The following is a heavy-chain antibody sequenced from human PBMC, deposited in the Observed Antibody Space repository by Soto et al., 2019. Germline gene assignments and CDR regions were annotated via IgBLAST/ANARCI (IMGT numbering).Heavy chain of an antibody. V-gene: IGHV3-23*01. CDR1: GFTFSSYA. CDR3: AKDRDFWGDYYKHRGLHY. D-gene: IGHD3-3*01. J-gene: IGHJ4*02. CDR2: ISGSGGNT. Sequence: EVQLLESGGDLVQPGGSLRLSCAASGFTFSSYAMSWVRQAPGKGLEWVSAISGSGGNTYYADSVKGRFTISRDSSKNTLHLQMNSLRAEDTGIYYCAKDRDFWGDYYKHRGLHYWGQGTLVTVSS.